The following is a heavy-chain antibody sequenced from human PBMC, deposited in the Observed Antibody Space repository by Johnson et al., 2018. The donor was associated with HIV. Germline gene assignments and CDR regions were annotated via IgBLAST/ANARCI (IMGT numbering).Heavy chain of an antibody. J-gene: IGHJ3*02. Sequence: QVQLVESGGGVVQPGRSLRLSCAASGFTLSGYPMHWVRQAPGKGLEWVALVSYDGTNKYHADSVKGRFTISRDNSKNTVYLQMNSLRGEDAAVYYCAIHYYGTLGAFDIWGQGTMVTVSS. CDR2: VSYDGTNK. CDR1: GFTLSGYP. CDR3: AIHYYGTLGAFDI. V-gene: IGHV3-30*14. D-gene: IGHD3-10*01.